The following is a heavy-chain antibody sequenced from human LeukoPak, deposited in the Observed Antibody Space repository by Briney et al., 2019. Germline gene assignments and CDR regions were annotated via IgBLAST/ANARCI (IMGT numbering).Heavy chain of an antibody. V-gene: IGHV3-48*03. D-gene: IGHD3-22*01. CDR1: GFTFSSYE. CDR3: ASEAYYYDSSGYADY. J-gene: IGHJ4*02. CDR2: ISSSGSTI. Sequence: QPGGSLRLSCAASGFTFSSYEMNWVRQAPGKGLEWVSYISSSGSTIYYADSVKGRFTISRDNAKNSLYLQMNSLRAEDTAVYYCASEAYYYDSSGYADYWGQGTLVTVSS.